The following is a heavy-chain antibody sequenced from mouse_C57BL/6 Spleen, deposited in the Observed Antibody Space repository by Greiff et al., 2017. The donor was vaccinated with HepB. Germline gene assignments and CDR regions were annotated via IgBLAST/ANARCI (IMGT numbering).Heavy chain of an antibody. CDR1: GYTFTSYW. D-gene: IGHD2-4*01. CDR2: IDPSDSYT. J-gene: IGHJ2*01. Sequence: VQLQQSGAELVRPGTSVKLSCKASGYTFTSYWMHWVKQRPGQGLEWIGVIDPSDSYTNYNQKFKGKSTLTVDKSSSTAYMQLSSLTSEDSAVYYCARNEGLRRDFDYWGQGTTLTVSS. CDR3: ARNEGLRRDFDY. V-gene: IGHV1-59*01.